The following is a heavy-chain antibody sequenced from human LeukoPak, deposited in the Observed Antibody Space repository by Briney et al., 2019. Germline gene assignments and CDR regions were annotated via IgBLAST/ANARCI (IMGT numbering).Heavy chain of an antibody. D-gene: IGHD2-15*01. Sequence: SQTLSLTCTVSGGSISSGGYYWSWIRQPPGNGLEWIGYIYHSGSTYYNPSLKSRVTISVDRSKNQFSLKLSSVTAADTAVYYCARDEKDCSGGSCYRHFDYWGQGTQVTVSS. CDR2: IYHSGST. J-gene: IGHJ4*02. V-gene: IGHV4-30-2*01. CDR3: ARDEKDCSGGSCYRHFDY. CDR1: GGSISSGGYY.